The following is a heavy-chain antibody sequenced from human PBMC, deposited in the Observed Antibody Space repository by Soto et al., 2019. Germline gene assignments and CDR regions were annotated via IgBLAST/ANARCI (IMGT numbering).Heavy chain of an antibody. V-gene: IGHV3-30*03. CDR3: ARDPSPYDFWSGYSVWGLDY. D-gene: IGHD3-3*01. CDR2: ISSDGSDT. Sequence: QVQVVESGGGVVQPGGSLRLSCGAPGFILNGFGVHWVRQAPGKGPEWVGAISSDGSDTSYGDSVRGRFVVSRDNAKNSLYLQMNSLRAEDTAVYYCARDPSPYDFWSGYSVWGLDYWGQGTLVTVSS. J-gene: IGHJ4*02. CDR1: GFILNGFG.